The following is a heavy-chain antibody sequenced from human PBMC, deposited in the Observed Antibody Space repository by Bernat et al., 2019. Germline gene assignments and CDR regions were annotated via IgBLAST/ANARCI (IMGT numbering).Heavy chain of an antibody. CDR3: ARDSQMVRGVYYFDY. V-gene: IGHV3-30*01. D-gene: IGHD3-10*01. CDR2: ISYDGSNK. CDR1: GFTFSSYA. J-gene: IGHJ4*02. Sequence: QVQLVESGGGVVQPGRSLRLSCAASGFTFSSYAMHWVRQAPGKGLEWVAVISYDGSNKYYADSVKGRFTISRDNSKNTLYLQMNSLRAEDTAVYYCARDSQMVRGVYYFDYWGQGTLVTVSS.